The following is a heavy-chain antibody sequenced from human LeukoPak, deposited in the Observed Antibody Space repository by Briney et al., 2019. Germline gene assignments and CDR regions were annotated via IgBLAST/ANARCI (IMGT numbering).Heavy chain of an antibody. D-gene: IGHD2-21*02. V-gene: IGHV3-30-3*01. CDR3: ARQGDTGSWYFDY. CDR2: ISYDGSNK. Sequence: TGRSPRLSCAASGFTFSYYAMHWVRQAPGKGLEWVAVISYDGSNKYYADSVKGQVTISRDNSKSTLYLQMDSLRAGDTAVYYCARQGDTGSWYFDYWGQGTLVTVSS. J-gene: IGHJ4*02. CDR1: GFTFSYYA.